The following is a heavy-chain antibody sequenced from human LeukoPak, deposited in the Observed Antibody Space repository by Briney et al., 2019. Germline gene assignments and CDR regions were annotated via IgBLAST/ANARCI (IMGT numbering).Heavy chain of an antibody. D-gene: IGHD1-26*01. Sequence: SETLSLTCTVSGGSISSSSYYWGWIRQPPGKGLEWIGSIYYSGSTYYNPSLKSRVTISVDTSKNQFSLKLSSVTAADTAVYYCARRERYDHYMDVWGKGTTVTVSS. CDR1: GGSISSSSYY. V-gene: IGHV4-39*01. CDR2: IYYSGST. J-gene: IGHJ6*03. CDR3: ARRERYDHYMDV.